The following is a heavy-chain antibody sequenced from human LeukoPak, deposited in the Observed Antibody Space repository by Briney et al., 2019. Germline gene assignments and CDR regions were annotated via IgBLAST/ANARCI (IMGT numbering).Heavy chain of an antibody. V-gene: IGHV1-58*02. D-gene: IGHD4-23*01. Sequence: GASVKVSCKASGFTFSNSAIQWVRQARGQRLEWIGWIGVGGGSTNYAQRFQDRVTITRDMSTSTAYMELNSLRSEDTAVYYCAAEIYGGNSDCCTFDFWGPGTPVTVSS. J-gene: IGHJ3*01. CDR2: IGVGGGST. CDR3: AAEIYGGNSDCCTFDF. CDR1: GFTFSNSA.